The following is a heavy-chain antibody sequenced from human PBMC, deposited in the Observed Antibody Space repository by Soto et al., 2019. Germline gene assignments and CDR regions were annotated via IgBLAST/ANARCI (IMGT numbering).Heavy chain of an antibody. D-gene: IGHD5-18*01. Sequence: PGGSLRLSCAASGFTFSSYAMSWVRQAPGKGLEWVSAISGSGVSTCYADSVKGRFTISRDNSKNTLYLQMNSLRAEDTAVYYCAKDSGYSYGYDAFDIWGQGTMVTVSS. J-gene: IGHJ3*02. CDR3: AKDSGYSYGYDAFDI. V-gene: IGHV3-23*01. CDR2: ISGSGVST. CDR1: GFTFSSYA.